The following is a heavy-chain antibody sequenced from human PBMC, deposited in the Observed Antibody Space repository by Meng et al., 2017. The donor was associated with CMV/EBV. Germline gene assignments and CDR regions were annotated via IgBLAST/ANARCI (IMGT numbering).Heavy chain of an antibody. V-gene: IGHV1-58*01. Sequence: SVKVSCKASGFTFTSSAVQWVRQARGQRLEWIGWIVVGSGNTNYAQKFQERVTITRDMSTSTAYMELSSLRSEDTAVYYCAADSNGGSSSWLGHYYYYGMDVWGQGTTVTVSS. CDR3: AADSNGGSSSWLGHYYYYGMDV. CDR2: IVVGSGNT. CDR1: GFTFTSSA. D-gene: IGHD6-13*01. J-gene: IGHJ6*02.